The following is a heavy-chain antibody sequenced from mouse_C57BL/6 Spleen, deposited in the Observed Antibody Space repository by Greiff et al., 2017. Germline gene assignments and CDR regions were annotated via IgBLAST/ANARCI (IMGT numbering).Heavy chain of an antibody. V-gene: IGHV14-4*01. D-gene: IGHD1-1*01. Sequence: EVQLQQSGAELVRPGASVKLSCTASGFNIKDDFMHWVKQRPEQGLEWIGWLDPENGDTEYASKFQGKATITADTSSNTAYLQLSSLTSEDTAVYYCTAYYGSSRYFDVWGTGTTVTVSS. CDR3: TAYYGSSRYFDV. CDR1: GFNIKDDF. CDR2: LDPENGDT. J-gene: IGHJ1*03.